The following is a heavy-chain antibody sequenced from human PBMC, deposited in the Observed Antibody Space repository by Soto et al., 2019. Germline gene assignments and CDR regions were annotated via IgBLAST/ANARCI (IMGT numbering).Heavy chain of an antibody. CDR2: IYYSGST. CDR3: ARGGGYCSGGSCYATRAFEI. V-gene: IGHV4-59*01. D-gene: IGHD2-15*01. J-gene: IGHJ3*02. CDR1: GGSISSYY. Sequence: SETLSLTCTVSGGSISSYYWSWIRQPPGKGLEWIGYIYYSGSTNYNPSLKSRVTISVDTSKNQFSLKLSSVTAADTAVYYCARGGGYCSGGSCYATRAFEIWGQGTMVTVSS.